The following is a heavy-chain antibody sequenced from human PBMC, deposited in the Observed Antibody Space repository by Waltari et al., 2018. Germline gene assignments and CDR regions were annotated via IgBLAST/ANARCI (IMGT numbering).Heavy chain of an antibody. V-gene: IGHV4-59*01. Sequence: QVQLQESGPGLVKPSETLSLTCTVSGGSISSYYWSWIRPPPGKGLEWIGYIYYSGSTNYNPSLKSRVTISVDTSKNQFSLKLSSVTAADTAVYYCAREEVYDSSGYYSWFDPWGQGTLVTVSS. CDR3: AREEVYDSSGYYSWFDP. J-gene: IGHJ5*02. CDR2: IYYSGST. CDR1: GGSISSYY. D-gene: IGHD3-22*01.